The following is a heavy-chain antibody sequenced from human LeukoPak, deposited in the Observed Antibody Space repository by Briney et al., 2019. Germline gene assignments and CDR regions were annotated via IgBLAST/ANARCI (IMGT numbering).Heavy chain of an antibody. J-gene: IGHJ6*04. CDR3: AKDRPFYCSSTSCYEFD. CDR1: GFTFSSYG. CDR2: IRYDGSNK. V-gene: IGHV3-30*02. Sequence: GGSLRLSCAASGFTFSSYGMHWVRQAPGKGLEWVAFIRYDGSNKYYADSVKGRFTISRDNSKNTLYLQMNSLRAEDTAVYYCAKDRPFYCSSTSCYEFDWGKGTTVTISS. D-gene: IGHD2-2*01.